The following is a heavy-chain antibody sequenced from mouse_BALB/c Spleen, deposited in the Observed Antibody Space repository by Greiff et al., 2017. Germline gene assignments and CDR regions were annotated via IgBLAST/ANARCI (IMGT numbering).Heavy chain of an antibody. CDR3: ARAYGSSYWYFDV. D-gene: IGHD1-1*01. V-gene: IGHV5-15*02. CDR1: GFTFSDYG. J-gene: IGHJ1*01. CDR2: ISNLAYSI. Sequence: EVQVVESGGGLVQPGGSRKLSCAASGFTFSDYGMAWVRQAPGKGPEWVAFISNLAYSIYYADTVTGRFTISRENAKNTLYLEMSSLRSEDTAMYYCARAYGSSYWYFDVWGAGTTVTVSS.